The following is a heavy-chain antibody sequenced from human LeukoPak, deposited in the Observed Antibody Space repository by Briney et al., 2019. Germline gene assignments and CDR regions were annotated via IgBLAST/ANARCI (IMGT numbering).Heavy chain of an antibody. CDR3: AEVHCSGTACSSHNFYS. J-gene: IGHJ4*02. CDR2: ISSDGKNR. V-gene: IGHV3-30*03. Sequence: GGSLRLSCAASGFIFSNYGMHWVRQAPGRGLEWVAVISSDGKNRNYADSVKDRFTISRDNSENTLFLQMNNLRVEDSGVYYSAEVHCSGTACSSHNFYSWGQGALVTVSS. D-gene: IGHD2-15*01. CDR1: GFIFSNYG.